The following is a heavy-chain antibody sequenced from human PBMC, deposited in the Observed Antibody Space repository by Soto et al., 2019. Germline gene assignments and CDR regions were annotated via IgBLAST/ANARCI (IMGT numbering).Heavy chain of an antibody. CDR3: AKPGPCYCSSPSCPLDY. CDR2: ISGSGGST. V-gene: IGHV3-23*01. CDR1: GFTFSSYA. Sequence: EVQLLESGGGLVQPGGSLRLSCAASGFTFSSYALTWVRQAPGKGLEWVSSISGSGGSTYYADSVKGRFTISRDNSKNTQYLQVNSLRVEDTALYYCAKPGPCYCSSPSCPLDYWGQGTLVTVSS. D-gene: IGHD2-2*01. J-gene: IGHJ4*02.